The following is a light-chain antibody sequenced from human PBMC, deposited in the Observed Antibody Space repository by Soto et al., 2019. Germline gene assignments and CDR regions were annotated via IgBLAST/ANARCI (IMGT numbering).Light chain of an antibody. V-gene: IGKV4-1*01. CDR3: KQYSPPPLP. J-gene: IGKJ2*01. CDR1: QSVLSSSDRRNY. CDR2: WAS. Sequence: DIVMAQSPDSLAVSLGERATINCKSSQSVLSSSDRRNYLAWYQQKPGQPLKLLIYWASIRESGVPDRFSGSGFGTDFTPPFIRLQAEDWEVNNCKQYSPPPLPFGKGTKLEI.